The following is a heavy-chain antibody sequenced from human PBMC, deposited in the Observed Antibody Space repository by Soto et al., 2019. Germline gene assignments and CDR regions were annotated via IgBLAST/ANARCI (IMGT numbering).Heavy chain of an antibody. J-gene: IGHJ4*02. Sequence: EVQLLESGGGLVQPGGSLRLSCAASGFTFSSYAMSWVRQAPGKGLEWVSAISGSGGSTYYADSVKGRFTISRDNSKNTLYLQMNRLRAEDTAVYYCAKSRTICGVVFAYWGQGTLVTVSS. CDR1: GFTFSSYA. CDR3: AKSRTICGVVFAY. V-gene: IGHV3-23*01. D-gene: IGHD3-3*01. CDR2: ISGSGGST.